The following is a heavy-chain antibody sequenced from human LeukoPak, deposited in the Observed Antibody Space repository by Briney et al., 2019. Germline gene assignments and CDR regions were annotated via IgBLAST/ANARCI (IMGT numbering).Heavy chain of an antibody. Sequence: PGGSLRLSCAVSGFTFNSYAMNWVRQAPGKGLEWISAISASGASTFYADSVKGRFTISRDNAKNTVSLQLNSLRAEDTAIYYCAKTYRDYFDYWGRGTLVTVSS. CDR1: GFTFNSYA. J-gene: IGHJ4*02. D-gene: IGHD5-18*01. V-gene: IGHV3-23*01. CDR3: AKTYRDYFDY. CDR2: ISASGAST.